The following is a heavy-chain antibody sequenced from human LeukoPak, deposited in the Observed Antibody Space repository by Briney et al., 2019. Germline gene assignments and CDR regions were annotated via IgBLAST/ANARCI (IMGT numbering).Heavy chain of an antibody. J-gene: IGHJ4*02. CDR2: ISSNNRYI. D-gene: IGHD3-22*01. V-gene: IGHV3-21*01. Sequence: GGSLRLSCAASGFTFSTYNMNWVRQAPGKGLEWVSSISSNNRYIYYADSVKGRFTISRDNSKNTLYPQMNSLRAEDTAVYYCARDPKNYYDSSGYLDYWGQGTLVTVSS. CDR3: ARDPKNYYDSSGYLDY. CDR1: GFTFSTYN.